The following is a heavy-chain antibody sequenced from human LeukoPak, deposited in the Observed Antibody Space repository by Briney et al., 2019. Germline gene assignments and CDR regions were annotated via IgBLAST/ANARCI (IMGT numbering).Heavy chain of an antibody. V-gene: IGHV1-18*01. CDR3: ARSPPSTGYDRFDT. J-gene: IGHJ4*02. CDR2: LSAFNGNT. CDR1: VYMFNIYG. D-gene: IGHD5-12*01. Sequence: ASVKVSRKASVYMFNIYGISWVRQAPAQGREWRGWLSAFNGNTNYARNFQDRVTRTIDTSRSTAYMELTSLRSDDTAVYYCARSPPSTGYDRFDTWGQGTLVTVSS.